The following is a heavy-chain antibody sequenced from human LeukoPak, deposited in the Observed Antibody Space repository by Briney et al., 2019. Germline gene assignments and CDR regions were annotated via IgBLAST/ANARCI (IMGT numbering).Heavy chain of an antibody. J-gene: IGHJ4*02. D-gene: IGHD6-6*01. CDR3: ARGRIAALYY. Sequence: PSKTLSLTCTISGGPISSYYWSWIRRPPGKGLEWIGYIYYSGSTNYNPSLKSRVTISVDTSKNQFSLKLSSVTAADTAVYYCARGRIAALYYWGQGTLVTVSS. CDR1: GGPISSYY. CDR2: IYYSGST. V-gene: IGHV4-59*01.